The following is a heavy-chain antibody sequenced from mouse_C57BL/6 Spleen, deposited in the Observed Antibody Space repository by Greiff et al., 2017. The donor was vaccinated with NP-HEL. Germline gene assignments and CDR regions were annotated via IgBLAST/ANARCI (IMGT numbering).Heavy chain of an antibody. V-gene: IGHV14-2*01. J-gene: IGHJ2*01. CDR3: ARTGGNGDFDY. CDR2: IDPEDGET. D-gene: IGHD2-1*01. CDR1: GFNITDYY. Sequence: VQLQQPGAELVKPGASVKLSCTASGFNITDYYMHWVKQRTEQGLEWIGSIDPEDGETKYAPKFQGKATLTVDTSSNTAYLQLSSLTSEDTAVYYCARTGGNGDFDYWGQGTTLTVSS.